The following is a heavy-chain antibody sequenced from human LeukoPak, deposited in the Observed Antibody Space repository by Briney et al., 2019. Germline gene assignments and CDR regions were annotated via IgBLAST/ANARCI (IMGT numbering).Heavy chain of an antibody. J-gene: IGHJ4*02. CDR3: ARGGYYYDSSGYLSKFDY. CDR2: IYYSGST. Sequence: KPSETLSLTCTVSGGSISSYYWSWIRQPPGKGLEWIGYIYYSGSTNYNPSLKSRVTISVDTSKNQFSLKLSSVTAADTAVYYCARGGYYYDSSGYLSKFDYWGQGTLVTVSS. V-gene: IGHV4-59*01. D-gene: IGHD3-22*01. CDR1: GGSISSYY.